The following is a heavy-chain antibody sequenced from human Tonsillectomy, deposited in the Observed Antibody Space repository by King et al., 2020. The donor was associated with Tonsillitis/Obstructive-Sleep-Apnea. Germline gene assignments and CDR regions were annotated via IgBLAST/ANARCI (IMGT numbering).Heavy chain of an antibody. D-gene: IGHD2-15*01. J-gene: IGHJ4*02. V-gene: IGHV3-48*03. CDR1: GFTFSSYE. CDR3: ASDKRYCSGGSCSY. CDR2: ISSSGSTI. Sequence: VQLVESGGGLVQPGGSLRFSCAASGFTFSSYEMNWVRQAPGKGLEWVSYISSSGSTIYYADSVKGRFTISRDNAKNSLYLQMNSLRAEDTAVYYCASDKRYCSGGSCSYWGQGTLVTVSS.